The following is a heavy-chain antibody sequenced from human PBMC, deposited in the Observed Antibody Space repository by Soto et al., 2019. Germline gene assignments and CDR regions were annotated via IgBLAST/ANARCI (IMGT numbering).Heavy chain of an antibody. J-gene: IGHJ3*02. CDR3: AGTYYYDSSGYYSEVPDAFDI. D-gene: IGHD3-22*01. Sequence: PGGSLRLSCAASGFTVSSNYMSWVRQAPGKGLEWVSVIYSGGSTYYADSVKGRFTISRDNSKNTLYLQMNSLRAEDTAVYYCAGTYYYDSSGYYSEVPDAFDIWGQGTMVTVSS. CDR1: GFTVSSNY. V-gene: IGHV3-53*01. CDR2: IYSGGST.